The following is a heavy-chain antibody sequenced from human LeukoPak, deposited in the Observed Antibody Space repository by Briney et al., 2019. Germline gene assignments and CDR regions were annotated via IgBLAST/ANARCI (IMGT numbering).Heavy chain of an antibody. CDR1: GGSISSYY. D-gene: IGHD6-19*01. V-gene: IGHV4-59*08. CDR3: ARTYGYSSGWYDY. Sequence: SETLSLTCTVSGGSISSYYWSWIRQPPGKGLEWIGYIYYSGSTNYNPSLKSRVTISVDTSKNQFSLKVGSVTVADTAVYYCARTYGYSSGWYDYWGQGTLVTVSS. CDR2: IYYSGST. J-gene: IGHJ4*02.